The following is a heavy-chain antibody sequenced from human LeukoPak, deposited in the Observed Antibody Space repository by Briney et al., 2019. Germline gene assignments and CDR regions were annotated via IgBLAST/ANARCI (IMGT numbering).Heavy chain of an antibody. V-gene: IGHV7-4-1*02. Sequence: ASVKVSCKASGYTFTSYAMNWVRQAPGQGLEWMGWINTNTGNPTYAQGFTGRFVFSLDTSVSTAYLQISSLKAEDTAVYYCARTYWGYCSGGSCYSDYWGQGTLVTVSS. CDR3: ARTYWGYCSGGSCYSDY. J-gene: IGHJ4*02. CDR1: GYTFTSYA. CDR2: INTNTGNP. D-gene: IGHD2-15*01.